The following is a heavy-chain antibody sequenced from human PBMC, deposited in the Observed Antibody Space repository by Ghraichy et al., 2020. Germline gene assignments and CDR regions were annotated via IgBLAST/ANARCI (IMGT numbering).Heavy chain of an antibody. CDR3: ARERDPNYLSNWYPSPLDY. D-gene: IGHD6-13*01. CDR1: GFTFSSYS. Sequence: GSLRLSCAASGFTFSSYSMTWVRQAPGEGLEWVSSISSSSSHIYYAGSLKGRFTISRDNAKNSLYLQMNSLRAEDTAIYYCARERDPNYLSNWYPSPLDYWGQGFLVTVSS. CDR2: ISSSSSHI. V-gene: IGHV3-21*01. J-gene: IGHJ4*02.